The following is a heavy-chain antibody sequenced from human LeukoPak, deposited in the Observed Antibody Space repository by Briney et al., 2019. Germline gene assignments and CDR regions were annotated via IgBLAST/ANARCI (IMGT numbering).Heavy chain of an antibody. CDR1: GFTFSSCG. J-gene: IGHJ4*02. CDR3: ARDRGGYYDSSGN. V-gene: IGHV3-48*03. Sequence: GGSLRLSCAASGFTFSSCGMNWVRQAPGKGLEWVSYISSSGTTRYYADSVKGRFTISRDNAKNSLYLQMNSLRAEDTGIYYCARDRGGYYDSSGNWGQGTLVTVSS. D-gene: IGHD3-22*01. CDR2: ISSSGTTR.